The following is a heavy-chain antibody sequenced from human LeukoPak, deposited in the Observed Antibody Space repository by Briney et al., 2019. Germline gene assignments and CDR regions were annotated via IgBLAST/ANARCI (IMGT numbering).Heavy chain of an antibody. CDR1: GYTLTELS. Sequence: ASVKVSCKVSGYTLTELSMHWVRQAPGQGLEWMGIINPSGGSTSYAQKFQGRVTMTRDTSTSTVYMELSSLRSEDTAVYYCARDATSDYYDSSGYDYWGQGTLVTVSS. V-gene: IGHV1-46*01. CDR3: ARDATSDYYDSSGYDY. CDR2: INPSGGST. D-gene: IGHD3-22*01. J-gene: IGHJ4*02.